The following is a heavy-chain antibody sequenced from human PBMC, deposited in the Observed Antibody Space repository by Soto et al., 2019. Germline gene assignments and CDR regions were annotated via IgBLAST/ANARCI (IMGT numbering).Heavy chain of an antibody. Sequence: EVQLLESGGDLIQPGGSLRLSWAASGFTINIYAMTWVRQAPGKGLEWVSAISRYGDITYYADSVEGRFSISRDNSKNTLYLQMNSLRAEDTAVYYCAKDRYLDHDSRAYLFDNWGQGTLVTVSS. V-gene: IGHV3-23*01. CDR3: AKDRYLDHDSRAYLFDN. D-gene: IGHD3-22*01. J-gene: IGHJ4*02. CDR2: ISRYGDIT. CDR1: GFTINIYA.